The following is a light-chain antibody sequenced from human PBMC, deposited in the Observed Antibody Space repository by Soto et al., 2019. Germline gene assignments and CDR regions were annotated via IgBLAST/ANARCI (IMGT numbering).Light chain of an antibody. CDR2: GAS. Sequence: EIVLTQSPGTLSLSPGERATLSCRARQSVSSNYLAWYQQKPGQAPRLLIYGASSRATGIPDRFSGSTSGTDFTLTISRLDPEDFGVYYCQQYGSSPYTFGQGTKLEIK. CDR3: QQYGSSPYT. J-gene: IGKJ2*01. CDR1: QSVSSNY. V-gene: IGKV3-20*01.